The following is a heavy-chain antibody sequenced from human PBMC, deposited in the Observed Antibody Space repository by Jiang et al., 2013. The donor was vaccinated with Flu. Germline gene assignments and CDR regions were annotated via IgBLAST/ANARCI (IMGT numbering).Heavy chain of an antibody. CDR1: GFSLSTSGVG. CDR3: AHRRRLVGATSGVWFDP. Sequence: KPTQTLTLTCTFSGFSLSTSGVGVGWIRQPPGKALEWLALIYWDDDKRYSPSLKSRPTITKDTSKNQVVLTMTNMDPVDTATYYCAHRRRLVGATSGVWFDPWGQGTLVTVSS. J-gene: IGHJ5*02. V-gene: IGHV2-5*02. CDR2: IYWDDDK. D-gene: IGHD1-26*01.